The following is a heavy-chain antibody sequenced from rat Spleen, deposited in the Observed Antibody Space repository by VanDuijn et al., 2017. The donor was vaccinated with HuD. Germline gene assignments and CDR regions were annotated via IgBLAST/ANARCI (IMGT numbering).Heavy chain of an antibody. J-gene: IGHJ3*01. Sequence: EVQLVESDGGLVQPGRSLKLSCAASGFTFSAYYMAWVRQAPKKGLEWVATISTSGSRTYYPDSVKGRFTISRDNAKSSLYLQMNSLKSEDTATYYCARHGNRDSYAHPFAYWGQGTLVTVSS. CDR1: GFTFSAYY. CDR3: ARHGNRDSYAHPFAY. CDR2: ISTSGSRT. D-gene: IGHD1-12*01. V-gene: IGHV5-7*01.